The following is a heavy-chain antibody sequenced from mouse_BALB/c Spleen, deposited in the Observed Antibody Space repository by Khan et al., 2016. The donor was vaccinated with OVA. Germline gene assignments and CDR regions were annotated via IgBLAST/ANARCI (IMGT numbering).Heavy chain of an antibody. CDR1: GFTFSSYS. Sequence: EVQLQESGGDLVKPGGSLKLSCAASGFTFSSYSMSWVRQTPDKRLEWVTTISSVGDYTYYPDSVKGRFTISRDNAKNTLYLQMSSLKTEDTAMYYCASHLTGSFDYWGQGTLVPVSA. CDR2: ISSVGDYT. J-gene: IGHJ3*01. V-gene: IGHV5-6*01. D-gene: IGHD4-1*01. CDR3: ASHLTGSFDY.